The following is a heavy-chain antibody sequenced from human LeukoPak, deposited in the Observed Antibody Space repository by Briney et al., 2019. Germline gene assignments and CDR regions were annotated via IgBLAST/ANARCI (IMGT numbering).Heavy chain of an antibody. D-gene: IGHD2-15*01. Sequence: SETLSLTCTVSGGSISSYYWSWIRQPPGKGLEWIGYIYYSGSTNYNPSLKSRVTISVDTSKNQFSPKLSSVAAADTAVYYCARSVEGYCSGGSCYSYYYYMDVWGKGTTVTVSS. CDR3: ARSVEGYCSGGSCYSYYYYMDV. CDR2: IYYSGST. CDR1: GGSISSYY. J-gene: IGHJ6*03. V-gene: IGHV4-59*01.